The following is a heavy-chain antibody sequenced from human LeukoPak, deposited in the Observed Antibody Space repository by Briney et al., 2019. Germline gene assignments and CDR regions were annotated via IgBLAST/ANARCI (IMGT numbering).Heavy chain of an antibody. Sequence: PSETLSLTCTVSGGSISSSSYSWGWIRQPPGKGLEWIGSIYYSGSTYYNPSLKSRVTISVDTSKNQFSLKLSSVTAADTAVYYCAMIWGSYRSLGYWGQGTLVTVSS. CDR1: GGSISSSSYS. V-gene: IGHV4-39*01. D-gene: IGHD3-16*02. CDR2: IYYSGST. CDR3: AMIWGSYRSLGY. J-gene: IGHJ4*02.